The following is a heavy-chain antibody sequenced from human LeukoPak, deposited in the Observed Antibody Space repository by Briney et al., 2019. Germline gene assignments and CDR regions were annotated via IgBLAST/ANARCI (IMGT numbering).Heavy chain of an antibody. J-gene: IGHJ5*02. CDR1: GVSVSSGGYY. D-gene: IGHD3/OR15-3a*01. CDR3: ARSVEYDFWSGRTFDP. V-gene: IGHV4-31*03. CDR2: IFYSGST. Sequence: SETLSLTCTVSGVSVSSGGYYWTWIRQHPGKGLEWIGYIFYSGSTYHNPSLNRRVTISLDTSQNQFSLSLNSVTAADTAVYYCARSVEYDFWSGRTFDPWGQGMLVTVSS.